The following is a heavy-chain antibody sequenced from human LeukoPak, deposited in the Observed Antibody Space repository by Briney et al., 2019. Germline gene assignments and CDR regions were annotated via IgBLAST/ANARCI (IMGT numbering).Heavy chain of an antibody. Sequence: ASVKVSCKASGYTVTDYYIHWVRQAPGQGLEWMGIINPSGGNTKYAEKFQARVTMTRDTSTSTVYMDLSNLRSEDTAVYYCARAQGYGDCDYWGQGTLVTVSS. J-gene: IGHJ4*02. V-gene: IGHV1-46*01. CDR2: INPSGGNT. CDR3: ARAQGYGDCDY. CDR1: GYTVTDYY. D-gene: IGHD4-17*01.